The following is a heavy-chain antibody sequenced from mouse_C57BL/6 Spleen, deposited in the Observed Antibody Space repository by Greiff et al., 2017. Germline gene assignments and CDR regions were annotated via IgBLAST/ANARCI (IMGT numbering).Heavy chain of an antibody. Sequence: QVQLQQSGAELVRPGTSVKVSCKASGYAFTNYLIEWVKQRPGQGLEWIGVINPGSGGTNYNEKFKGKATLTADKSSSTAYMPLSSLTSEDSAVYFCARESTYYAMDYWGQGTSVTVSS. V-gene: IGHV1-54*01. D-gene: IGHD5-1*01. CDR1: GYAFTNYL. J-gene: IGHJ4*01. CDR3: ARESTYYAMDY. CDR2: INPGSGGT.